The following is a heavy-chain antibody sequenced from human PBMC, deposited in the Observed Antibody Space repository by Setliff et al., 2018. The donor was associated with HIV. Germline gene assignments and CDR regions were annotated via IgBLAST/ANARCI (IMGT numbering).Heavy chain of an antibody. CDR1: GGSISSSRYY. Sequence: SETLSLTCTVSGGSISSSRYYWGCIRQPPGKGLEWIGTIYYSGNTYYDPSFKSRVTISVDTSKNQFSLKLSSVTAADTAVFYCARQGPSPSSAAATDWFDPWGQGTLVTVSS. J-gene: IGHJ5*02. CDR2: IYYSGNT. CDR3: ARQGPSPSSAAATDWFDP. D-gene: IGHD6-13*01. V-gene: IGHV4-39*01.